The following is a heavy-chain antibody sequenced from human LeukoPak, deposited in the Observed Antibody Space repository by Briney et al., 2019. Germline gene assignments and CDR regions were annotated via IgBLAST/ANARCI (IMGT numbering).Heavy chain of an antibody. V-gene: IGHV3-7*01. Sequence: PGGSLRLSCAASGFTFSNYWMTWVRQAPGKGLEWVANINQDGSKEYYMDSVKARFTISRDNAKSSLSLQMNSLRAEDTAVYYCVRDGGVSGYDLLDYWGQGTLVTVSS. CDR2: INQDGSKE. CDR1: GFTFSNYW. J-gene: IGHJ4*02. D-gene: IGHD5-12*01. CDR3: VRDGGVSGYDLLDY.